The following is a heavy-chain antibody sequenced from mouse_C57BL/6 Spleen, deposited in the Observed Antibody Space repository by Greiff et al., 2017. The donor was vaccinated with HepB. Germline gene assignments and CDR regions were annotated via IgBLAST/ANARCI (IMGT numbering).Heavy chain of an antibody. CDR3: ARWDLRGYFDV. CDR1: GYAFSSSW. V-gene: IGHV1-82*01. CDR2: IYPGDGDT. D-gene: IGHD4-1*01. J-gene: IGHJ1*03. Sequence: QVQLQQSGPELVKPGASVKISCKASGYAFSSSWMNWVKQRPGKGLEWIGRIYPGDGDTNYNGKFKGKATLTADKSSSTVYMQLSSLTSEDSAVYFCARWDLRGYFDVWGTGTTVTVSS.